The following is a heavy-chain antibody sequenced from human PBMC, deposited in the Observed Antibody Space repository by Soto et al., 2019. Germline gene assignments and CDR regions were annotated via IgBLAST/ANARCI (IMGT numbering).Heavy chain of an antibody. D-gene: IGHD3-10*01. CDR1: GGTVSSYA. J-gene: IGHJ4*02. V-gene: IGHV1-69*13. CDR2: FIPIFVSA. CDR3: ARDVSSDTTGFRGYDL. Sequence: SVKVSCKASGGTVSSYAITWVQQAPGKGLEWMGVFIPIFVSAHYAPKFQGRITITADESTSTAYMELSGLTSEDTAIYYCARDVSSDTTGFRGYDLWGQGTQVTVSS.